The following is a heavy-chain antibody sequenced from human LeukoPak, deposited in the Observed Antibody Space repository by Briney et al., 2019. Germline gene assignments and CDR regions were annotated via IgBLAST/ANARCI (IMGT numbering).Heavy chain of an antibody. CDR2: IYHSGNT. CDR3: ARTRGDPFYSYYYYMDV. V-gene: IGHV4-38-2*02. J-gene: IGHJ6*03. Sequence: PSETLSLTCTVSGYFISNGFYWGWIRQPPGKGLEWIGSIYHSGNTYYNPSLKSRVTISIDTSKNHFSLKLNSVSAADTAVYYCARTRGDPFYSYYYYMDVWGKGTTVTVSS. CDR1: GYFISNGFY. D-gene: IGHD3-10*01.